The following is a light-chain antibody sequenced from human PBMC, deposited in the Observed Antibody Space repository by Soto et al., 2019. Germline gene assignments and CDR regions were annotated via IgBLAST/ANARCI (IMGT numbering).Light chain of an antibody. J-gene: IGKJ3*01. CDR2: AAS. Sequence: DIQMTQSPSSLSASFGDRLTITCRASQSISNYVTWYQQKPGRAPKLLIYAASGLQGGVPSRFSGSASGTDFTLTIESLQPEDFATYYCQQSYSTPFTFGPGTKVDL. CDR1: QSISNY. CDR3: QQSYSTPFT. V-gene: IGKV1-39*01.